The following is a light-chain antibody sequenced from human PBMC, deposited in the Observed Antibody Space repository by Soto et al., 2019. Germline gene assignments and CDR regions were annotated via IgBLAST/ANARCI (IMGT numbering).Light chain of an antibody. Sequence: QPVLTQSSSASASLGSSVKLTCTLSSGHSSYIIAWHQQQPGKAPRYLMKLEGSGSYNKGSGVPDRFSGSSSGADRYLTISNLQSEDEADYYCETWDSNSVVSGGGTKVTVL. CDR1: SGHSSYI. J-gene: IGLJ2*01. CDR3: ETWDSNSVV. CDR2: LEGSGSY. V-gene: IGLV4-60*03.